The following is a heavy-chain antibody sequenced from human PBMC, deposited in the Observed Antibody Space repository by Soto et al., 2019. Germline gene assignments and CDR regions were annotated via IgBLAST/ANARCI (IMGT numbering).Heavy chain of an antibody. J-gene: IGHJ5*02. CDR3: ARGYCSSTICYIWDNWFDP. Sequence: SETLSLTRAVSGGSISSGGYSWSWIRQPPGKGLEWIGYIYHSGSTYYNPSLKSRVTISVDRSKNQFSLKLTSVTAADTAVYYCARGYCSSTICYIWDNWFDPWGQGTLVTVSS. V-gene: IGHV4-30-2*01. D-gene: IGHD2-2*02. CDR2: IYHSGST. CDR1: GGSISSGGYS.